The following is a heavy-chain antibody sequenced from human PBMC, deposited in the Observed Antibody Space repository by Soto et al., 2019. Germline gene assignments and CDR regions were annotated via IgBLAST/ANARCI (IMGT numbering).Heavy chain of an antibody. Sequence: ASVKVSCKASGYTFTGYYMHWVRQAPGQGLEWMGCINPNSGGTNYAQNFQGRVTMTRDTSISTAYMELSRLRSDDTAVYYCARDIVLVKTLLYYYYYGMDVWGQGATVTVSS. V-gene: IGHV1-2*02. CDR2: INPNSGGT. J-gene: IGHJ6*02. CDR1: GYTFTGYY. D-gene: IGHD2-21*01. CDR3: ARDIVLVKTLLYYYYYGMDV.